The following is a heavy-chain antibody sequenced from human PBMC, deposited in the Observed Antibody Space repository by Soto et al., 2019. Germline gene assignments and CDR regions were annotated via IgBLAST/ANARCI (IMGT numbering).Heavy chain of an antibody. CDR1: GYTFINYG. V-gene: IGHV1-18*01. CDR2: ITANNGNT. J-gene: IGHJ6*02. CDR3: VRDCGWLRTRNYYAMDA. D-gene: IGHD5-12*01. Sequence: HVQLVQSGDEMKKPGASVKVSCKASGYTFINYGVSWVRQAPGQGLEWMGWITANNGNTHYEEKFQGRVTMTTDTFTTTAYMELRSPRSDATALYHSVRDCGWLRTRNYYAMDAWGQGTTVTVSS.